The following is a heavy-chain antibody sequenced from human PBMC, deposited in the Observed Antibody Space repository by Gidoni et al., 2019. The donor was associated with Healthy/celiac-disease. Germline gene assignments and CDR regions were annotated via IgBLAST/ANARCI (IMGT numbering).Heavy chain of an antibody. Sequence: EVQLVESGGGLVQPGGSLRLSCAASGFTFSSYEMNWVRQAPGKGLEWVSYISSSGSTIYYADSVKGRFTISRDNAKNSLYLQMNSLRAEDTAVYYCARDIAVAGALDYWGQGTLVTVSS. CDR1: GFTFSSYE. CDR3: ARDIAVAGALDY. D-gene: IGHD6-19*01. V-gene: IGHV3-48*03. J-gene: IGHJ4*02. CDR2: ISSSGSTI.